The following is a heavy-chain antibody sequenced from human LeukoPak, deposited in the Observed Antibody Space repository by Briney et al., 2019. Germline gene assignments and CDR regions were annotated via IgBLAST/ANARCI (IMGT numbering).Heavy chain of an antibody. Sequence: ASVKVSCKASGYTFTGYYMHWVRQAPGQGLEWMGWINPNSGGTSYAQNFQGRVTMTRDTSISTAYMELSRLRSDDTAVYYCARSGGTAFWFDPWGQGTLVTVSS. CDR3: ARSGGTAFWFDP. J-gene: IGHJ5*02. CDR2: INPNSGGT. D-gene: IGHD1-1*01. CDR1: GYTFTGYY. V-gene: IGHV1-2*02.